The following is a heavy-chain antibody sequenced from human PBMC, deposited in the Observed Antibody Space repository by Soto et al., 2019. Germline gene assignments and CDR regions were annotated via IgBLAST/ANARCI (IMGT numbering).Heavy chain of an antibody. CDR2: MNANSGNT. D-gene: IGHD6-19*01. Sequence: ASVKVSCKASGYTFTSYGISWVRQAPGQGLEWMGWMNANSGNTGYAQKFQGRVTMTRNTSISTAYMELSSLRSEDTAVYYCARGRAVAGRRFDPWGQGTLVTVSS. V-gene: IGHV1-8*02. J-gene: IGHJ5*02. CDR1: GYTFTSYG. CDR3: ARGRAVAGRRFDP.